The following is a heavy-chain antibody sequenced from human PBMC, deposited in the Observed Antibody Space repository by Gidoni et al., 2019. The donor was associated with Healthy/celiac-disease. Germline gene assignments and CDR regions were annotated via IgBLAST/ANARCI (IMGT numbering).Heavy chain of an antibody. V-gene: IGHV3-21*01. D-gene: IGHD6-13*01. CDR3: ARERYSSLPYFDY. CDR1: GFTFSSYS. J-gene: IGHJ4*02. Sequence: EVQLVESGGGLVKPGGSLRLSGAASGFTFSSYSMNWVRQAPGKGLEWVSSISSSSSYIYYEDSVKGRFTISRDNAKNSLYLQMNSLRAEDTAVYYCARERYSSLPYFDYWGQGTLVTVSS. CDR2: ISSSSSYI.